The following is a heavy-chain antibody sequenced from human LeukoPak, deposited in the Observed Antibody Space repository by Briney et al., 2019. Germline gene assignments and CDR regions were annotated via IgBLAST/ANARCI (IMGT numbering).Heavy chain of an antibody. CDR2: IYYSGST. Sequence: PSETLSLTCTVSGGSISSSSYYWGWLRQPPGMGLEWIGSIYYSGSTYYNPSLKSRVTISVDTSKNQFSLKLSSVTAADAAVYYCARVKSRVSYYYMDVWGKGTTVTVSS. V-gene: IGHV4-39*07. CDR3: ARVKSRVSYYYMDV. J-gene: IGHJ6*03. D-gene: IGHD2-21*01. CDR1: GGSISSSSYY.